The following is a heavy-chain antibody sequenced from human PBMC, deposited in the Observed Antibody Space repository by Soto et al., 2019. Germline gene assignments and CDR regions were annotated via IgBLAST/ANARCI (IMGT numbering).Heavy chain of an antibody. CDR3: TRDLFHDNSAQPFGY. J-gene: IGHJ4*02. D-gene: IGHD3-22*01. Sequence: GGSLRLSCASSGFKFDDYAMSWVRQAPGRGLEWVGYIRSRSYAGTTAYAASVEGRFIISRDDTRSIAYLQMHGLRIEDTAVYYCTRDLFHDNSAQPFGYWGQGTLVTVSS. V-gene: IGHV3-49*04. CDR1: GFKFDDYA. CDR2: IRSRSYAGTT.